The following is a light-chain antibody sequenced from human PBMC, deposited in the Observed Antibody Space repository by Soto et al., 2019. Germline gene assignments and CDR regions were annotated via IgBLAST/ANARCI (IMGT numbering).Light chain of an antibody. V-gene: IGKV1-39*01. CDR3: QQSFDFPWT. Sequence: DIQMTQSPSSLSASVGDRVTITCRASQGISTYLNWYQRKPGRAPDLLIYSASNLKSGVPSRFSGSGSGTDFTLTISNLQPEDLATYFCQQSFDFPWTFGQGTKVEIK. CDR2: SAS. CDR1: QGISTY. J-gene: IGKJ1*01.